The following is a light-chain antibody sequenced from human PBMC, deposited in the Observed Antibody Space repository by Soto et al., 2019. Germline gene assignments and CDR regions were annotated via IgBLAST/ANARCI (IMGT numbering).Light chain of an antibody. Sequence: DIQMTQSQSSLSTSVGARVTITCRASQYINNYLNWYQQKPGKAPKLLIFAAYNLQSGVPSRFSGSGSGTDFTLTISSLQPEDFATYYCQQSYSTPPYTCGQGTKLDMK. CDR3: QQSYSTPPYT. CDR2: AAY. CDR1: QYINNY. V-gene: IGKV1-39*01. J-gene: IGKJ2*01.